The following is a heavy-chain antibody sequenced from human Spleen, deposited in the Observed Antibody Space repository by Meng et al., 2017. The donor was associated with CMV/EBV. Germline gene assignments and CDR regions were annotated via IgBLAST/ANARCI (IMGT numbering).Heavy chain of an antibody. CDR2: TKPDGGDS. Sequence: GESLKISCAASGFKFSNYWMTWVRQAPGKGLEWVANTKPDGGDSFYADSVKGRFTIFRDNSENSLSLQMNSLRVDDTATYYCAKTPEYSSSWPNFDYWGQGTLVTVSS. V-gene: IGHV3-7*01. CDR3: AKTPEYSSSWPNFDY. CDR1: GFKFSNYW. J-gene: IGHJ4*02. D-gene: IGHD6-13*01.